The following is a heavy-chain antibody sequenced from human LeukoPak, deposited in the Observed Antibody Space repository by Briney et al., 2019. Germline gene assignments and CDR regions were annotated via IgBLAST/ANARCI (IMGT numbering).Heavy chain of an antibody. V-gene: IGHV3-74*01. J-gene: IGHJ4*02. CDR2: IYNDGSSR. Sequence: GGSLRLSCAASGFTFSAYWMHWVRQAPGKGLVWVSRIYNDGSSRSYADSVKGRFTISRDNAKNTLYLQMNSLRAEDTALYFCSRSRDSGAFYFDSWGQGAPVTVSS. CDR3: SRSRDSGAFYFDS. CDR1: GFTFSAYW. D-gene: IGHD2-15*01.